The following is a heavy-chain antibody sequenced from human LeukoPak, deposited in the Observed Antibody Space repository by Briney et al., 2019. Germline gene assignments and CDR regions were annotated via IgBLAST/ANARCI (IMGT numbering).Heavy chain of an antibody. D-gene: IGHD2-21*01. Sequence: SETLSLTCAVSGGSISSGGYSWSWIRQPPGKGLEWIGYIYHSGSTYYNPSLKSRVTISVDTSKNQFSLKLSSVTAADTAVYYCARTIATGLKYFKDWGQGSLVTVAS. CDR3: ARTIATGLKYFKD. J-gene: IGHJ4*02. V-gene: IGHV4-30-2*05. CDR1: GGSISSGGYS. CDR2: IYHSGST.